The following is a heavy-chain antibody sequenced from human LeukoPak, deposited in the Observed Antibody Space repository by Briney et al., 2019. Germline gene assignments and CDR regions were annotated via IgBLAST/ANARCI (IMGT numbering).Heavy chain of an antibody. V-gene: IGHV3-15*07. CDR3: TTDSPYYDFWSGYLPPTDY. D-gene: IGHD3-3*01. Sequence: GGSLRLSCAASGFTFSNAWMNWVRQAPGKGLEWVGRIKSKTDGGTTDYPAPVKGRFTISRDDSKNTLYLQMKSLKTEDTAVYYCTTDSPYYDFWSGYLPPTDYWGQGTLVTVSS. CDR2: IKSKTDGGTT. J-gene: IGHJ4*02. CDR1: GFTFSNAW.